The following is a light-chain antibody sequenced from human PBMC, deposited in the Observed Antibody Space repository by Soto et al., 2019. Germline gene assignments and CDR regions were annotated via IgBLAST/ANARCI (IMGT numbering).Light chain of an antibody. J-gene: IGLJ1*01. Sequence: YELTQPPSVSVSPGQTARITCSGDALPKQYAYWYQQKPGQAPVLVIYEDSERPSGIPERFSGSSSGKTVTLTISGVQAEDEADYYCQSADSSGTYVFGTGTKVTVL. CDR2: EDS. V-gene: IGLV3-25*02. CDR1: ALPKQY. CDR3: QSADSSGTYV.